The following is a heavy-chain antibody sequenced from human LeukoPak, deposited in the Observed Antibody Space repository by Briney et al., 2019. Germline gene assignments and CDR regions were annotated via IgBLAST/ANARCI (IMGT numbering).Heavy chain of an antibody. D-gene: IGHD1-26*01. CDR2: IKRKTDGGAT. J-gene: IGHJ4*02. Sequence: GGSLRLSCAASGFTFSNAWLNWVRQAPGKGLEWVGRIKRKTDGGATDYAAPVEGRFTISRDDSKNTLYLQMNSLKTDDTAVYYCATSGNRWDYFDYWGQGSLVTVSS. CDR3: ATSGNRWDYFDY. V-gene: IGHV3-15*01. CDR1: GFTFSNAW.